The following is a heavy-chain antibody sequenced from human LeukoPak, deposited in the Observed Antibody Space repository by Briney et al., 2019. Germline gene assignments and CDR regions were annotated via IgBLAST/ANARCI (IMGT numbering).Heavy chain of an antibody. D-gene: IGHD6-19*01. CDR1: GFTFSGYA. V-gene: IGHV3-73*01. CDR3: TTDGQWLVRKFDY. CDR2: IRSKANSYAT. Sequence: GGSLRLSCAASGFTFSGYAMHWVRQASGKGLEWVGRIRSKANSYATAYAASVKGRFTISRDDSKNTAYLHMNSLKTEDTAVYYCTTDGQWLVRKFDYWGQGTLVTVSS. J-gene: IGHJ4*02.